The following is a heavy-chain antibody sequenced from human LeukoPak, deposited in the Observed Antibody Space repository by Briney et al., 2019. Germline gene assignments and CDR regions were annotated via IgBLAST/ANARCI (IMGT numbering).Heavy chain of an antibody. CDR1: GGSISSSSYY. V-gene: IGHV4-39*01. CDR3: ARQAIRGYYGSGSYGGYNWFDP. CDR2: IYYSGST. J-gene: IGHJ5*02. Sequence: SETLSLTCTVSGGSISSSSYYWGWNRQPPGKGLEWIGSIYYSGSTYYNPSLKSRVTISVDTSKNQFSLKLSSVTAADTAVYYCARQAIRGYYGSGSYGGYNWFDPWGQGTLVTVSS. D-gene: IGHD3-10*01.